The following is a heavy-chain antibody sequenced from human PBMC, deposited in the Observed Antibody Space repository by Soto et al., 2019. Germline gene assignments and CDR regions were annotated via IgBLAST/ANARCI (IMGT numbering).Heavy chain of an antibody. CDR3: RRGTIFGVVMSSDY. J-gene: IGHJ4*02. Sequence: PSGTPYLTCTVSGGSISSSSYYGGWIHQPPGKGLEWIGSIYYSGSTYYNPSLKSRVTISVDTSKNQFSLKLSSVTAADTSVYFCRRGTIFGVVMSSDYWGQGTLVTVSS. CDR1: GGSISSSSYY. D-gene: IGHD3-3*01. V-gene: IGHV4-39*05. CDR2: IYYSGST.